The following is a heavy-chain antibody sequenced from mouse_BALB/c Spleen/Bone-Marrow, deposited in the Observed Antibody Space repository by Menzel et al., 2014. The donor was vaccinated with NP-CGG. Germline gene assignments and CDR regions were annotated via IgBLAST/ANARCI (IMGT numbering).Heavy chain of an antibody. CDR2: IHPNSANT. CDR3: ARHHRYAYYFDY. D-gene: IGHD2-14*01. V-gene: IGHV1S130*01. J-gene: IGHJ2*01. Sequence: VQLQQSGSVLVRPGASVMLSCKTSGYTFTSSWMHWAKQRPGQGLEWIGEIHPNSANTNYNEKFKGKATLTVDTSSSTAYVDLSSLTSEDSAVYYCARHHRYAYYFDYWGQGTTPTVSS. CDR1: GYTFTSSW.